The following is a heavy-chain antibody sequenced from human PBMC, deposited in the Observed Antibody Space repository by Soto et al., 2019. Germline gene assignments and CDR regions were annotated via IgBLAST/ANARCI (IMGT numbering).Heavy chain of an antibody. CDR1: GGSISSGGYY. V-gene: IGHV4-31*03. J-gene: IGHJ6*02. Sequence: SETLSLTCTVSGGSISSGGYYWSWIRQHPGKGLEWIGYIYYSGSTYYNPSLKSRVTISVDTSKNQFSLKLSSVTAADTAVYYCARTYCDFWSGLRRAYGGSYYGMDVWGQGTTVTVSS. CDR2: IYYSGST. CDR3: ARTYCDFWSGLRRAYGGSYYGMDV. D-gene: IGHD3-3*01.